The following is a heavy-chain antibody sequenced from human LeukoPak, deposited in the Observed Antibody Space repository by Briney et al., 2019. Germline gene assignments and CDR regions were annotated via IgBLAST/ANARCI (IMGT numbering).Heavy chain of an antibody. V-gene: IGHV4-39*01. J-gene: IGHJ4*02. Sequence: PSETLSLTCTVSGGSISSSSYYWGWIRQPPGKGLEWIGSIYYSGSTYYNPSLKSRVTISVDTSKNQFSLKLSSVTAADTAVYYCASWRDTTVTTSDYFDYWGQGTLVTVSS. CDR3: ASWRDTTVTTSDYFDY. CDR1: GGSISSSSYY. D-gene: IGHD4-17*01. CDR2: IYYSGST.